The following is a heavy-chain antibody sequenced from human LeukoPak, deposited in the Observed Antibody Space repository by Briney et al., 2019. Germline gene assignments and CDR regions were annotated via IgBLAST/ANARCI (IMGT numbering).Heavy chain of an antibody. Sequence: SETLSLTCIVSDNSISRGYYWGWVRQPPGGGLEWISSVYHTGSTYYNPSLKSRVTISVDTSKNQFSLKLSSVTAADTAVYYCARLGAEWELLNYWGQGTLVTVSS. CDR2: VYHTGST. CDR3: ARLGAEWELLNY. V-gene: IGHV4-38-2*02. D-gene: IGHD1-26*01. J-gene: IGHJ4*02. CDR1: DNSISRGYY.